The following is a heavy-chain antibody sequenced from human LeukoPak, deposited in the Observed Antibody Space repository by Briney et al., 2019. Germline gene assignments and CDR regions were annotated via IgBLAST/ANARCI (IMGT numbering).Heavy chain of an antibody. Sequence: GGSLRLSCAASGFTFSSYWIHWVRQAPGKGLVWVSRINSDGSSTSYADSVKGRFTISRDNAKNTLYLQMNSLRAEDTAVYYCARGVGYCSSTSCYWWFDPWGQGTLVTVSS. CDR1: GFTFSSYW. D-gene: IGHD2-2*01. V-gene: IGHV3-74*01. CDR2: INSDGSST. CDR3: ARGVGYCSSTSCYWWFDP. J-gene: IGHJ5*02.